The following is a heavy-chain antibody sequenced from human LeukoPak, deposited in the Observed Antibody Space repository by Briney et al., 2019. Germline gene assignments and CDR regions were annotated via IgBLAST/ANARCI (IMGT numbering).Heavy chain of an antibody. CDR3: AKDRLDYGSVSPTGNDY. CDR2: ISYDGSNK. Sequence: GGSLRLSCAASGFTFSSYGMHWVRQAPGKGLEWVAVISYDGSNKYYADSVKGRFTISRDNSKNTLYLQMNSLRAEDTAVYYCAKDRLDYGSVSPTGNDYWGQGTLVTVSS. J-gene: IGHJ4*02. V-gene: IGHV3-30*18. CDR1: GFTFSSYG. D-gene: IGHD3-10*01.